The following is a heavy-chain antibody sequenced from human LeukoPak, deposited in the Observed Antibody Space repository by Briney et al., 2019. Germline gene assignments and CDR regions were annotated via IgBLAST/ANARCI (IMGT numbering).Heavy chain of an antibody. CDR3: TRDLMDYDVSTGLHHYYMDV. J-gene: IGHJ6*02. Sequence: GGSLRLSCSASGFSFSDDPMNWVRQAPGKGLVWVSRISGDGRNINYADSVRGRFTISRDNAKNTLYLQMNTLRVEDTAVYYCTRDLMDYDVSTGLHHYYMDVWGQGTTVTVSS. V-gene: IGHV3-74*01. D-gene: IGHD3-9*01. CDR1: GFSFSDDP. CDR2: ISGDGRNI.